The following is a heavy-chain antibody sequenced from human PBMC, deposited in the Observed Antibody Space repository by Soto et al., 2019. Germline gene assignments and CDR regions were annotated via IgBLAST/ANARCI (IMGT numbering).Heavy chain of an antibody. CDR2: ISAYNGNT. Sequence: SVNVACKSSVSTCTGYSISMVRQAPGHGVEWMGWISAYNGNTNYAQKLQGRVTMTTDTSTSTAYMELRSLRYDDTAVYYCARRDTVRRDYYYYYGMDVWGQGTTVTVSS. V-gene: IGHV1-18*01. D-gene: IGHD4-17*01. J-gene: IGHJ6*02. CDR1: VSTCTGYS. CDR3: ARRDTVRRDYYYYYGMDV.